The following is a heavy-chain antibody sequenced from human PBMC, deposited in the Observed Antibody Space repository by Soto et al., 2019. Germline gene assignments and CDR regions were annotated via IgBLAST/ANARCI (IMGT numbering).Heavy chain of an antibody. V-gene: IGHV1-45*02. D-gene: IGHD1-26*01. CDR3: AGGGAGSGPFTWELPDH. CDR1: GNTFTYRY. CDR2: ITPFSGDA. Sequence: QMQLVQSGAEVKKTGSSVTVSCKALGNTFTYRYLHWVRQAPGQALERMGWITPFSGDAHYPQKFQARVTITRDRSINTAYMQMSSLRSEDTAMYFCAGGGAGSGPFTWELPDHWGQGTLVTVSS. J-gene: IGHJ4*02.